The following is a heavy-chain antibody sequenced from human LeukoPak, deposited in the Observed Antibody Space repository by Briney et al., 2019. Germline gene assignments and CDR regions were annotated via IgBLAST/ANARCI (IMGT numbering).Heavy chain of an antibody. CDR3: AKVMIAAAAYYYYGMDV. D-gene: IGHD6-13*01. CDR2: ISGSGGST. V-gene: IGHV3-23*01. CDR1: GFTFSSYA. J-gene: IGHJ6*02. Sequence: GGSLRLSCAASGFTFSSYAMSWVRQAPGKGLEWVSAISGSGGSTYYADSVKGRFTISRDNSKNTPYLQMNSLRAEDTAVYYCAKVMIAAAAYYYYGMDVWGQGTTVTVSS.